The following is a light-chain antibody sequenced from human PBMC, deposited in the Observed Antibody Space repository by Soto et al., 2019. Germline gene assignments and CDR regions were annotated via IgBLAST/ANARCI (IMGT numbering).Light chain of an antibody. CDR1: QSVSTN. J-gene: IGKJ1*01. CDR2: GAS. CDR3: LQRDRGWM. V-gene: IGKV3-15*01. Sequence: EMVMTQSPATLSVSPGETATLSCRASQSVSTNLVWYQQKPGQAPRLLIYGASTRATGIPARFSGSGSGTEFTLTVSMLQSEDFAFYYCLQRDRGWMFGQGTKVEIK.